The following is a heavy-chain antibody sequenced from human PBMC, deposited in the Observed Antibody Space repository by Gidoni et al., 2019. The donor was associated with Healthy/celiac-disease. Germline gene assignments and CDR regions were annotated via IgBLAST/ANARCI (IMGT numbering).Heavy chain of an antibody. Sequence: QLQLPESGPGLVKPSETLSLTCTVSGGSISSRSYYSGWIRQPPGKGLEWIGCIYYSGSTYYNPSLKSRVTISVDTSKNQFSLKLSSVTAADTAVYYCARHLTYCSSTSCYRDYYYMDVWGKGTTVTVSS. CDR2: IYYSGST. J-gene: IGHJ6*03. CDR1: GGSISSRSYY. V-gene: IGHV4-39*01. D-gene: IGHD2-2*02. CDR3: ARHLTYCSSTSCYRDYYYMDV.